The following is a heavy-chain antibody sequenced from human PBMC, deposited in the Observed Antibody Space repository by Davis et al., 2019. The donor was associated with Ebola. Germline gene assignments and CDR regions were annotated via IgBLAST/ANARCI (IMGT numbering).Heavy chain of an antibody. D-gene: IGHD5-18*01. CDR2: INPNSGGT. CDR1: GYTFSSYG. Sequence: ASVKVSCKASGYTFSSYGISWVRQAPGQGLEWMGRINPNSGGTNYAQKFQGRVTMTRDTSISTAYMELSRLRSDDTAVYYCARDIADTAMVALYYYYGMDVWGKGTTVTVSS. J-gene: IGHJ6*04. V-gene: IGHV1-2*06. CDR3: ARDIADTAMVALYYYYGMDV.